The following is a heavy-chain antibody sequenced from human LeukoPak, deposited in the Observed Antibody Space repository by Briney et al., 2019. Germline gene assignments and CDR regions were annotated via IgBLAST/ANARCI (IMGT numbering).Heavy chain of an antibody. D-gene: IGHD2-15*01. CDR3: AKCPGYCSGGSCYPRYYYYFDY. Sequence: GGSLRLSCAASGFTVSSNYMSWVRQAPGKGLEWVSVIYSGGSTCYADSVKGRFTISRDNSKNTLYLQMNSLRAEDTAVYYCAKCPGYCSGGSCYPRYYYYFDYWGQGTLVTVSS. J-gene: IGHJ4*02. CDR2: IYSGGST. CDR1: GFTVSSNY. V-gene: IGHV3-66*01.